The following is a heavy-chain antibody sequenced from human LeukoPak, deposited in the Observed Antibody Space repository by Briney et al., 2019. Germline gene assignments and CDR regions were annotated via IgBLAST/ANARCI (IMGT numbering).Heavy chain of an antibody. CDR3: VTNFDPDVD. CDR1: GFTFSSYD. J-gene: IGHJ4*02. V-gene: IGHV3-23*01. CDR2: ISGSGGST. D-gene: IGHD3-9*01. Sequence: PGGSLRLSCAASGFTFSSYDMSWVRQAPGKGLEWVSAISGSGGSTYYADSVKGRFTISRDNAKNSLYLQMNSLRAEDTAVYYCVTNFDPDVDWGQGTLVTVSS.